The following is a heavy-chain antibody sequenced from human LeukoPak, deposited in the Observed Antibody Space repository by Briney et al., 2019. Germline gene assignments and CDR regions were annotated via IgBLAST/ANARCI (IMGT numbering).Heavy chain of an antibody. J-gene: IGHJ5*02. CDR3: ARQVVVAGTSWFDP. CDR2: IYYTGTT. CDR1: GGSMSDYY. V-gene: IGHV4-59*01. Sequence: SKTLSLTCTVSGGSMSDYYWSLIRQPPGKGLEWIGYIYYTGTTNYNPSLRGRVIISIDTSKNQFSLKLSSVTAADTALYYCARQVVVAGTSWFDPWGQGTLVTVSS. D-gene: IGHD2-15*01.